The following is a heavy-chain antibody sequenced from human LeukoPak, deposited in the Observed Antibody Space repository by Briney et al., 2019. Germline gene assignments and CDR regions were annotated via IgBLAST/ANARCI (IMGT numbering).Heavy chain of an antibody. CDR3: AKVGSYYGSGSYSYYYYYGMDV. V-gene: IGHV3-23*01. J-gene: IGHJ6*04. Sequence: GGSLRLSCAASGFTFSSYAMSWVRQAPGKGLEWVSAISGSGGSTYYADSVKGRFTISRDNSKNTLYLQMNSLRAEDTAVYYCAKVGSYYGSGSYSYYYYYGMDVWAKGPRSPSPQ. D-gene: IGHD3-10*01. CDR2: ISGSGGST. CDR1: GFTFSSYA.